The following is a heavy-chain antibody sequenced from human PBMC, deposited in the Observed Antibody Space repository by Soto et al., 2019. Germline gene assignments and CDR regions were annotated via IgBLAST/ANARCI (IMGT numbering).Heavy chain of an antibody. CDR2: IRSKAYGGTT. Sequence: GGSLRLSCTASGFTFGDYAMSWVRQAPGKGLEWVGFIRSKAYGGTTEYAASVKGRFTISRDDSKSIAYLQMNSLKTEDTAVYYCTRDIAAAGNYYYYYGMDVWGQGTTVTVSS. V-gene: IGHV3-49*04. D-gene: IGHD6-13*01. CDR3: TRDIAAAGNYYYYYGMDV. J-gene: IGHJ6*02. CDR1: GFTFGDYA.